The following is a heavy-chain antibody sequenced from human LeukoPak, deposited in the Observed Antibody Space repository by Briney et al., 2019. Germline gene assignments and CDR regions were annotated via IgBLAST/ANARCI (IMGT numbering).Heavy chain of an antibody. CDR2: IYPGDSDT. J-gene: IGHJ4*02. CDR1: GCRFTSHW. D-gene: IGHD5-18*01. Sequence: WESLKLSCKGSGCRFTSHWFGWVRQLPGKGLEWMGDIYPGDSDTRYSPSFQGQVTISVDNSISTAYLQWSSLKASDTAMYYCARQLQRGYSYSDYWGQGTLVTVSS. V-gene: IGHV5-51*01. CDR3: ARQLQRGYSYSDY.